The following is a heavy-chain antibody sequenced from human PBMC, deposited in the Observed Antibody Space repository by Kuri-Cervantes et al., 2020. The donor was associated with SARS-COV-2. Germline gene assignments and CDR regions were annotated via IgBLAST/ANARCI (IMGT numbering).Heavy chain of an antibody. Sequence: GGSLRLSCAASGFTFSSYSMNWVRQAPGKGLEWVSSISSSSSYIYNADSVKGRFTISRDNSKNTLYLQMNSLRAEDTAVYYCARSTIAVAGDVDYFDYWGQGTLVTVSS. V-gene: IGHV3-21*01. CDR2: ISSSSSYI. J-gene: IGHJ4*02. CDR3: ARSTIAVAGDVDYFDY. D-gene: IGHD6-19*01. CDR1: GFTFSSYS.